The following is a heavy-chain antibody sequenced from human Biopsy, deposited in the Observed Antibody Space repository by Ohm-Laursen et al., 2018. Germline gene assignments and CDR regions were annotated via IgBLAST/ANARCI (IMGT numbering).Heavy chain of an antibody. CDR1: GLSLSSSCVS. CDR2: GVLGGDR. V-gene: IGHV2-70*01. CDR3: ARLGIHYFQSSTAYYFDD. J-gene: IGHJ4*02. Sequence: PTQTLTLTCTVSGLSLSSSCVSVSWIRQPPRKALGGLAPGVLGGDRYYTTSLETRLTISKDTSKTRVVLTMTNMDPVDTATYYCARLGIHYFQSSTAYYFDDWGQGTLVTVSS. D-gene: IGHD3-22*01.